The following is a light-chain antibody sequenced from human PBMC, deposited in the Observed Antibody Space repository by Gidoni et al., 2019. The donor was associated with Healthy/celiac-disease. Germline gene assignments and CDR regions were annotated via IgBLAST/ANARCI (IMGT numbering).Light chain of an antibody. V-gene: IGKV3-15*01. CDR2: GAS. Sequence: DIVMTQSPANLSVSPGERATLSCRASQSVSRNLAWYQQKTGQASRLLIYGASTRAYGIPARFSGSGSGTEFTLSISRLQSEDFAVYYCQQYNNWPPITCGQGTRLEIK. J-gene: IGKJ5*01. CDR3: QQYNNWPPIT. CDR1: QSVSRN.